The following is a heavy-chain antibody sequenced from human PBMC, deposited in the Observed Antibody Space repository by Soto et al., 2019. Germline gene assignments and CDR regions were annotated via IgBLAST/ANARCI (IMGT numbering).Heavy chain of an antibody. J-gene: IGHJ4*02. Sequence: GGSLRLSCAASGFTFSDYYMSWIRQAPGKGLEWVSYISSSGSTIYYADSVKGRFTISRDNAKNSLYLQMNSLRAEDTAVYYCARDGEGGKIIVVVVAATFDYWGQGTLVTVSS. CDR2: ISSSGSTI. CDR1: GFTFSDYY. V-gene: IGHV3-11*01. CDR3: ARDGEGGKIIVVVVAATFDY. D-gene: IGHD2-15*01.